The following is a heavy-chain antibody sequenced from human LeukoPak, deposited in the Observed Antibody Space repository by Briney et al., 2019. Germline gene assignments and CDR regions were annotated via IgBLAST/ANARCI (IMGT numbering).Heavy chain of an antibody. Sequence: KPGGSLRLSCTASGFTFGDYAMSWFRQAPGKGLEWVGFIRSKAYGGTTEYAASVKGRSTISRDDSKSIAYLQMNSLKTEDTAVYYCTRRSSSWFFDYWGQGTLVTVSS. D-gene: IGHD6-13*01. V-gene: IGHV3-49*05. CDR3: TRRSSSWFFDY. J-gene: IGHJ4*02. CDR2: IRSKAYGGTT. CDR1: GFTFGDYA.